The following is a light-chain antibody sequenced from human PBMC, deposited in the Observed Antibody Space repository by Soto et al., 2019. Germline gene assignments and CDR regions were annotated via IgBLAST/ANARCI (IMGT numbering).Light chain of an antibody. V-gene: IGKV4-1*01. J-gene: IGKJ2*01. Sequence: DIVMTQSPDSLAVSLGERATMNCKSSQSVLYRSNNKNHLAWYQQKAGQPPKLLVYWASTRESGVPDRFSGSGSGTDFTLTISSLQAEDVAVYYCQQYYSTPYTFGQGTKLEIK. CDR3: QQYYSTPYT. CDR1: QSVLYRSNNKNH. CDR2: WAS.